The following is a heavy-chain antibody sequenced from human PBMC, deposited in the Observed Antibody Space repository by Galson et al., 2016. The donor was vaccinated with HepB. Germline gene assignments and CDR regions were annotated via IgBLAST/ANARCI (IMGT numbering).Heavy chain of an antibody. J-gene: IGHJ3*02. V-gene: IGHV4-34*01. CDR3: ARPMTTGTTGAFDI. D-gene: IGHD1-1*01. CDR1: NGSFGGYY. Sequence: SETLSLTCAVYNGSFGGYYWSWIRQPPGKGLEWIGDINHSGDTNYNPSLKSRVTISVDKSKSQFSLNVYSVTAADTAIYYCARPMTTGTTGAFDIWGQGTMVTVSS. CDR2: INHSGDT.